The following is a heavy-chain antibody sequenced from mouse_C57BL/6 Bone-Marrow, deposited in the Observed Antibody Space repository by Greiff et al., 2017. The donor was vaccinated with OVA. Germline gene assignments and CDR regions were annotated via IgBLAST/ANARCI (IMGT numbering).Heavy chain of an antibody. Sequence: EVQLVESGGGLVKPGGSLQLSCAASGFTFSDYGMHWVRQAPEKGLEWVAYISSGSSTIYYADTVKGRFTISRDNAKNTLFLQMTSLRSEDTAMYYCARPYYYGSSYGYFDYWGQGTTLTVSS. D-gene: IGHD1-1*01. V-gene: IGHV5-17*01. J-gene: IGHJ2*01. CDR2: ISSGSSTI. CDR1: GFTFSDYG. CDR3: ARPYYYGSSYGYFDY.